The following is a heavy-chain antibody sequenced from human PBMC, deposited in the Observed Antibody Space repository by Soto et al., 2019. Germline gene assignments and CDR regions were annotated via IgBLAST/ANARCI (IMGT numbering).Heavy chain of an antibody. CDR2: IRGKSNNYAT. CDR1: GFTFTDSA. V-gene: IGHV3-73*01. D-gene: IGHD3-3*01. Sequence: PGGSLRLSCAASGFTFTDSAFHWVRQASGKGLEWVGRIRGKSNNYATTHAASVTGRFSISRDDSRNTAYLQMNSLKTEDTAVYYCARESRFLEWLSLNWFDPWGQGTLVTVSS. CDR3: ARESRFLEWLSLNWFDP. J-gene: IGHJ5*02.